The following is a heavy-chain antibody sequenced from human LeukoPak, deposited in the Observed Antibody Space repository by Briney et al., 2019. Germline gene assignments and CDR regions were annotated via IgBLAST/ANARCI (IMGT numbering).Heavy chain of an antibody. V-gene: IGHV4-30-2*01. CDR2: IYHSGST. J-gene: IGHJ4*02. CDR1: GGSISSGGYS. CDR3: ARESYDSSGYSILDY. Sequence: SQTLSLTCAVSGGSISSGGYSWSWIRQPPGKGLEWIGYIYHSGSTYYNPSLKSRVTISVDRSKNQFSLKLSSVTAADTAVYYCARESYDSSGYSILDYWGQGTLVTVSS. D-gene: IGHD3-22*01.